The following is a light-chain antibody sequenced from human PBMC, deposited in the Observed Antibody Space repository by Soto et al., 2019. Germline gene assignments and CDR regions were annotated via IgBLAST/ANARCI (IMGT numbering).Light chain of an antibody. Sequence: VMTQSPATLSLSHGARATLSCRASLSVSRNLAWYQQKPGQAPRLLIYGASSRATGIPDRFSGSGSGTDFTLTISRLEPEDFAVYYCQQYGSSPWTFGQGTKVDIK. CDR3: QQYGSSPWT. CDR2: GAS. J-gene: IGKJ1*01. V-gene: IGKV3-20*01. CDR1: LSVSRN.